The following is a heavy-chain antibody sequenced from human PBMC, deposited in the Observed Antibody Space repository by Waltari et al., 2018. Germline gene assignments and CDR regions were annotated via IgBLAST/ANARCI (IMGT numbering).Heavy chain of an antibody. J-gene: IGHJ5*02. Sequence: QVQLQESGPGLVKPSETLSLTCTVSGGSISSYYWSWIRQPPGKGLEWIGYIYYSGSTNYNPSLKSRVTRSVDTSKNQFSLKLSSVTAADTAVYYCARDYSSGWSNWFDPWGQGTLVTVSS. CDR3: ARDYSSGWSNWFDP. CDR1: GGSISSYY. D-gene: IGHD6-19*01. CDR2: IYYSGST. V-gene: IGHV4-59*01.